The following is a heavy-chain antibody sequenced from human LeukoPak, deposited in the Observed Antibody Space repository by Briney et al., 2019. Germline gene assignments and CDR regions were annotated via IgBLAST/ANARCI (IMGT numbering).Heavy chain of an antibody. CDR3: ARDIVMVTYWFDP. D-gene: IGHD5-18*01. V-gene: IGHV1-2*02. CDR1: GSTFTGYY. J-gene: IGHJ5*02. Sequence: EASVKVSCKASGSTFTGYYMHWVRQAPGQGLEWMGWINPNSGGTNYAQKFQGRVTMTRDTSISTAYMELSRLRSDDTAVYYCARDIVMVTYWFDPWGQGTLVTVSS. CDR2: INPNSGGT.